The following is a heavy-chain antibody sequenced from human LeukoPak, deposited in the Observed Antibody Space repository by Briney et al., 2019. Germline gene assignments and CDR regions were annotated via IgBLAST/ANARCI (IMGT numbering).Heavy chain of an antibody. D-gene: IGHD2-2*01. V-gene: IGHV1-18*01. CDR3: ARAPIVVVPAAIAY. CDR2: ISAYNGNT. CDR1: GYTFTSYG. J-gene: IGHJ4*02. Sequence: ASVKVSCKASGYTFTSYGISWVRQAPGQELEWMGWISAYNGNTNYAQKLQGRVTMTTDTSTSTAYMELRSLRSDDTAVYYCARAPIVVVPAAIAYWGQGTLVTVSS.